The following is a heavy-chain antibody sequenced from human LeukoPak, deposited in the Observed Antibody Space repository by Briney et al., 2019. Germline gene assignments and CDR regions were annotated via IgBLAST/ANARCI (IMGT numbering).Heavy chain of an antibody. CDR2: IYYSGST. CDR1: GGSINGNDYY. D-gene: IGHD2-8*01. Sequence: SETLSLTCTVSGGSINGNDYYWGWIRQPRGKGLEWIGSIYYSGSTYYNPSLKSRVTISVDTSKNQFFLRLSSVTAADTAMYYCARTNYYFYYMDVWGRGTTVTVS. J-gene: IGHJ6*03. CDR3: ARTNYYFYYMDV. V-gene: IGHV4-39*01.